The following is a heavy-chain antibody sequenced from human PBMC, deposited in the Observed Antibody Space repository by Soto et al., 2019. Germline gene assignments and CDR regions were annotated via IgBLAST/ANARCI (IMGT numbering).Heavy chain of an antibody. D-gene: IGHD2-15*01. CDR2: ISYDGSNK. CDR3: ARVPSSSGRAHFDY. J-gene: IGHJ4*02. V-gene: IGHV3-30-3*01. Sequence: RQAPGKGLEWVAVISYDGSNKYYADSVKGRFTISRDNSKNTLYLQMNSLRAEDTAVYYCARVPSSSGRAHFDYWGQGTLFTVSS.